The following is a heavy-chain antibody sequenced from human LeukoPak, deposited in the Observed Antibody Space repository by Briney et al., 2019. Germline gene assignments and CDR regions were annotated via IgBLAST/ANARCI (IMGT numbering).Heavy chain of an antibody. J-gene: IGHJ3*01. CDR2: IYYSGST. V-gene: IGHV4-59*01. D-gene: IGHD3-10*01. Sequence: SETLSLTCTISGGSIGSSYWSWIRQPPGKGLEWIGYIYYSGSTNYSPSLKSRVTISIDTSKNQFSLKLTSVTAADTAVYYCASDPRRFGELPPGAFDVWGQGTMVTVSS. CDR3: ASDPRRFGELPPGAFDV. CDR1: GGSIGSSY.